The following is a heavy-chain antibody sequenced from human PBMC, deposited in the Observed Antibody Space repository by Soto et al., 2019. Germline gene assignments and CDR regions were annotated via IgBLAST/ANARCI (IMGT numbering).Heavy chain of an antibody. CDR3: ARVGVNGHIVVVPAAPQAYYCYGMDV. Sequence: ASVKVSCKASGYTFTSYGISWVRQAPGQGLEWMGWISAYTGNTNYAQKLQGRVTMTTDTSTSTAYMELRSLRSDDTAVYYCARVGVNGHIVVVPAAPQAYYCYGMDVWGQGTTVTVSS. CDR1: GYTFTSYG. J-gene: IGHJ6*02. V-gene: IGHV1-18*04. D-gene: IGHD2-2*01. CDR2: ISAYTGNT.